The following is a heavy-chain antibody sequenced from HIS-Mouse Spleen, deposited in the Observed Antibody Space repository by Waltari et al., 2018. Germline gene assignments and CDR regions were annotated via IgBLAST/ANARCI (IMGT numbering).Heavy chain of an antibody. CDR2: ISYDGSNK. Sequence: QVQLVESGGGVVQPGRSLRLSCAASVFTFSSYGMPWVRPAPGKGLEWVAVISYDGSNKYYADSVKGRFTISRDNSKNTLYLQMNSLRAEDTAVYYCAKDLDIAAAGTDYWGQGTLVTVSS. CDR3: AKDLDIAAAGTDY. J-gene: IGHJ4*02. CDR1: VFTFSSYG. D-gene: IGHD6-13*01. V-gene: IGHV3-30*18.